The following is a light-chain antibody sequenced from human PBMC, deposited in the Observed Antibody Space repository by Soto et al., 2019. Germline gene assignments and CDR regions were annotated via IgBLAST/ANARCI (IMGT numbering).Light chain of an antibody. CDR1: QSVTSS. V-gene: IGKV3-11*01. J-gene: IGKJ4*01. CDR2: DAS. Sequence: EIVLTQSPATLSLSPGERATLSCRASQSVTSSLVWYQQKPGQSPRLLMYDASNRATDIPARFSGSGSGTDFTLTISSLETEDSAVYYCQQRSTWPRTFGGGTKVEI. CDR3: QQRSTWPRT.